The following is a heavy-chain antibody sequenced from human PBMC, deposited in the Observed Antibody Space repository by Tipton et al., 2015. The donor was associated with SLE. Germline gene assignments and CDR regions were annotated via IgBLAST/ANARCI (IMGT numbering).Heavy chain of an antibody. Sequence: GLVKPSETLSLTCSVSGGSISSNYWIWIRQPPGKGLEWIGYMSDGGGTNHNPSLKSRVTISVDPAKNQFSLKLTSVTAADTAVYYCARGMLTWRGAIIGVDVWGQGTTVNVSS. CDR2: MSDGGGT. CDR1: GGSISSNY. D-gene: IGHD2-8*01. J-gene: IGHJ6*02. V-gene: IGHV4-59*08. CDR3: ARGMLTWRGAIIGVDV.